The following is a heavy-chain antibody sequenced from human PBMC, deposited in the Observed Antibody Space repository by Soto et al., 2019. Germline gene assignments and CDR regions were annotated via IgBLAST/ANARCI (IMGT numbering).Heavy chain of an antibody. CDR3: ARAQRSIFGVVIRPYYYGMDV. D-gene: IGHD3-3*01. J-gene: IGHJ6*02. CDR1: GFTFSSYS. CDR2: ISSSSSYI. Sequence: GGSLRLSCAASGFTFSSYSMNWVRQAPGKGLEWASSISSSSSYIYYADSVKGRFTISRDNAKNSLYLQMNSLRAEDTAVYYCARAQRSIFGVVIRPYYYGMDVWGQGTTVTVSS. V-gene: IGHV3-21*01.